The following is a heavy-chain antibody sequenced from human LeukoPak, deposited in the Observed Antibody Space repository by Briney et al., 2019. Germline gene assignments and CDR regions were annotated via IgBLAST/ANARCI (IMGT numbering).Heavy chain of an antibody. J-gene: IGHJ3*02. CDR3: ARERDLTASMANLLRHAFDI. CDR1: GFTVSSNY. V-gene: IGHV3-66*01. D-gene: IGHD6-6*01. CDR2: IYSGGST. Sequence: PGGSLRLSCAASGFTVSSNYMSWVRQAPGKGLEWVSVIYSGGSTYYAVSVKGRFTVSRDTSKNTLYLQMNSLRTEDTAVYYCARERDLTASMANLLRHAFDIWGQGTMVTVSS.